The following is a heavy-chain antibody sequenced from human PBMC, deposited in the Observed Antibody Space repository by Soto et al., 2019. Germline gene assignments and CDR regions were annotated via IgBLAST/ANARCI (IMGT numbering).Heavy chain of an antibody. CDR3: ARGPVQLEQGRLDP. J-gene: IGHJ5*02. CDR1: GGTFSSYA. CDR2: IIPIFGTA. V-gene: IGHV1-69*12. D-gene: IGHD1-1*01. Sequence: QVQLVQSGAEVKKPGSSVKVSCKASGGTFSSYAISWVRQAPGQGLEWMGGIIPIFGTANYAQKFQGRVTITADESTITAYIELSSLRSVDTAVYYCARGPVQLEQGRLDPWGQGTLVTVSS.